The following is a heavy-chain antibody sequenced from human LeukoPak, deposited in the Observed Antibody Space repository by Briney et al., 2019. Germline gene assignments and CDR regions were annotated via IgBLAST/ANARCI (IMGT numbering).Heavy chain of an antibody. CDR1: GGTFSSCA. J-gene: IGHJ6*02. D-gene: IGHD6-6*01. Sequence: GASVKVSCKASGGTFSSCAISWVRQAPGQGLEWMGGIIPIFGTANYAQKFQGRVTITADESTSTAYMELSSLRSEDTAVYYCARDRSPYSSSSYYYYGMDVWGQGTTVTVSS. CDR3: ARDRSPYSSSSYYYYGMDV. CDR2: IIPIFGTA. V-gene: IGHV1-69*13.